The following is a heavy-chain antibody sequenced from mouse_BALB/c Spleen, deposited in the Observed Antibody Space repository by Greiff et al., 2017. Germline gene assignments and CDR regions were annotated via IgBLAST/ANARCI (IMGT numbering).Heavy chain of an antibody. CDR2: ISSGSSTI. J-gene: IGHJ4*01. V-gene: IGHV5-17*02. CDR1: GFTFSSFG. Sequence: EVQRVESGGGLVQPGGSRKLSCAASGFTFSSFGMHWVRQAPEKGLEWVAYISSGSSTIYYADTVKGRFTISRDNPKNTLFLQMTSLRSEDTAMYYCARSSILRLRYAMDYWGQGTSVTVSS. D-gene: IGHD1-2*01. CDR3: ARSSILRLRYAMDY.